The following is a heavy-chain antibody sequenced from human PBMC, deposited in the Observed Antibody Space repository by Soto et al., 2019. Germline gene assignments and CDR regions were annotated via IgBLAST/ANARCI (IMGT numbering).Heavy chain of an antibody. Sequence: QVQLVESGGGVVQPGRSLRLSCAASGFPFTTYGMHWVREGPGKGLEWVAVISYDGSNRYYADSVKGRFTISRDNSKNTLNLQMNNLRPEDTALYYCVGGQYYFDYRGQGTLVTVSS. CDR3: VGGQYYFDY. CDR1: GFPFTTYG. V-gene: IGHV3-30*03. J-gene: IGHJ4*02. D-gene: IGHD3-10*01. CDR2: ISYDGSNR.